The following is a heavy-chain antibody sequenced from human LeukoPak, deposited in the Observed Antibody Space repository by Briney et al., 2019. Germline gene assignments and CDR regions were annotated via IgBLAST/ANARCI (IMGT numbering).Heavy chain of an antibody. V-gene: IGHV3-7*01. CDR3: AKVRSDILTDYSYYYYGMDV. CDR1: GFTFSSYW. CDR2: IKQDGSEK. J-gene: IGHJ6*02. D-gene: IGHD3-9*01. Sequence: GGSLRLSCAASGFTFSSYWMSWVRQAPGKGLEWVANIKQDGSEKYYVDSVKGRFTISRDNSKNTLYLQMNSLRAEDTAVYYCAKVRSDILTDYSYYYYGMDVWGQGTTVTVSS.